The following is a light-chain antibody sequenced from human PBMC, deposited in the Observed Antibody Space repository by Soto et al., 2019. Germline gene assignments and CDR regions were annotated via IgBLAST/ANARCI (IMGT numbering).Light chain of an antibody. CDR2: AAS. CDR3: QQSYSSVMYT. CDR1: QSISNH. Sequence: DIQMTQSPSSLSASVGDRVTVTCQASQSISNHLNWYQQKPGKAPKLLIYAASSLQSGVPSRFSGSGSGTDFTLTISSLQPEDFATYYCQQSYSSVMYTFGQGTKVDIK. J-gene: IGKJ2*01. V-gene: IGKV1-39*01.